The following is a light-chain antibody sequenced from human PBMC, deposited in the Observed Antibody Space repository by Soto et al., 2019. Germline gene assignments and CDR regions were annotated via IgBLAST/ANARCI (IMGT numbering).Light chain of an antibody. CDR3: QQYGRSLWT. V-gene: IGKV3-20*01. J-gene: IGKJ1*01. Sequence: EIVLTQSPGTLSLSPGERATLSCRASQSVSSSYLAWYQQKPGQAPRLLIYGASSSATGIPDRFSGYGSGTDFTRTISRLQPEDFAVYYCQQYGRSLWTFGQGTKVEIK. CDR1: QSVSSSY. CDR2: GAS.